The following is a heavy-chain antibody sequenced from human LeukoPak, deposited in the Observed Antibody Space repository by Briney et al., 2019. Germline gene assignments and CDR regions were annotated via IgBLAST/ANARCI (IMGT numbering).Heavy chain of an antibody. Sequence: GSSVKVSCKASGGTFSSYGISWVRQAPGQGLEWMGWISAYNGNTNYAQKLQGRVTMTTDTSTSTAYMELRSLRSDDTAVYYCARDDTWNSLKAYDYWGQGTLVTVSS. CDR1: GGTFSSYG. CDR2: ISAYNGNT. D-gene: IGHD1-1*01. CDR3: ARDDTWNSLKAYDY. J-gene: IGHJ4*02. V-gene: IGHV1-18*01.